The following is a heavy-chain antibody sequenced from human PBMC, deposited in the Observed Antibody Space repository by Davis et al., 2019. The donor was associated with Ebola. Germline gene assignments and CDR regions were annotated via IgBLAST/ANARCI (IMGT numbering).Heavy chain of an antibody. CDR3: ARHNILMVYAMFDP. CDR2: INHSGST. D-gene: IGHD2-8*01. J-gene: IGHJ5*02. V-gene: IGHV4-39*01. Sequence: MPSETLSLTCAVSGGSISSGGYSWSWIRQPPGKGLEWIGEINHSGSTNYNPSLKSRVTISVDTSKNQFSLKLSSVTAADTAVYYCARHNILMVYAMFDPWGQGTLVTVSS. CDR1: GGSISSGGYS.